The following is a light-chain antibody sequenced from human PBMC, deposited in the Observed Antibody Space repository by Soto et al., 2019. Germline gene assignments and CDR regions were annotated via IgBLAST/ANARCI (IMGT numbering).Light chain of an antibody. CDR1: QNISRW. CDR3: QEYSNGWR. V-gene: IGKV1-5*01. J-gene: IGKJ1*01. Sequence: DIQMTQSPSTLSAFVGDRVSITCRASQNISRWLAWYQQKPGKAPKLLIYDDSTLESGVPSRFSGSGSGTEFILTISSLQPDDFASFYCQEYSNGWRFGQGTKVEIK. CDR2: DDS.